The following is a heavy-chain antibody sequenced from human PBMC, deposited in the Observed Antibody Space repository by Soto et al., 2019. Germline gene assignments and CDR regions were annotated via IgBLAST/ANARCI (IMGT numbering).Heavy chain of an antibody. CDR2: IYYSGST. D-gene: IGHD3-10*01. CDR3: ARGRGGWFGETLDY. CDR1: GGSISSSSYY. V-gene: IGHV4-39*07. J-gene: IGHJ4*02. Sequence: QLQLQESGPGLVKPSETLSLTCTVSGGSISSSSYYWGWIRQPPGKGLEWIGSIYYSGSTNYNPSLKSRVTISVDTSKNQFSLKLSSVTAADTAVYYCARGRGGWFGETLDYWGQGTLVTVSS.